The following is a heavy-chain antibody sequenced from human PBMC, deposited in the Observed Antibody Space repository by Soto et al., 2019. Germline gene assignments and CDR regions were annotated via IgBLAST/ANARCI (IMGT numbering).Heavy chain of an antibody. J-gene: IGHJ5*02. CDR2: IYNSGDT. Sequence: PSETLSLTCTVSGGSVDNVNHYWSWIRQPPGKGLEWLGYIYNSGDTHYNPSLKSRVKILLDQSRNQFSLRLSSVTAADTAVYFCATSEYSSLSINWFDPWGQGALVTLSS. D-gene: IGHD6-6*01. V-gene: IGHV4-30-4*01. CDR3: ATSEYSSLSINWFDP. CDR1: GGSVDNVNHY.